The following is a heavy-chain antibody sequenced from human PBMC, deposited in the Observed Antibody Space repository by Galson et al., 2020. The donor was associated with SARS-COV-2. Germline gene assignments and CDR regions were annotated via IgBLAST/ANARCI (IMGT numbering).Heavy chain of an antibody. J-gene: IGHJ4*02. Sequence: GGSLRLSCAASGFTFTSYAMHWVRQAPGKGLEWVAIISYDGNTKYDEDSVKGRFTISRDNSKNTVYLHMNSLRAEDTAVYYCARETYDSKSSYFDSWGQGTLVTVSS. V-gene: IGHV3-30*04. D-gene: IGHD3-22*01. CDR1: GFTFTSYA. CDR2: ISYDGNTK. CDR3: ARETYDSKSSYFDS.